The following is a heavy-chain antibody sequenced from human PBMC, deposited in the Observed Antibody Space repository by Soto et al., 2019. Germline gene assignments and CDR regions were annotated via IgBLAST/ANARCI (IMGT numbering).Heavy chain of an antibody. J-gene: IGHJ4*02. CDR3: AKRSGYQEAAYLDY. Sequence: EVQLLESGGDLVQPGGSLRLSCAVSRFTFSSYGMNWFRQAPGKWLEWVSYISDDGDSPYYADSVKGRFTISRDNSKNTLYLQMNSLRAEDTAVYYCAKRSGYQEAAYLDYWGQGTLVTVSS. CDR1: RFTFSSYG. D-gene: IGHD5-12*01. V-gene: IGHV3-23*01. CDR2: ISDDGDSP.